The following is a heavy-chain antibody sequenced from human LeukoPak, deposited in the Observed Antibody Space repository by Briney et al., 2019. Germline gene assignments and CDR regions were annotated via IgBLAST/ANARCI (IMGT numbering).Heavy chain of an antibody. CDR3: ARDRVRYSYGGTYYYYGMDV. CDR2: IGTAGDT. J-gene: IGHJ6*02. CDR1: GFTFSSYD. V-gene: IGHV3-13*01. D-gene: IGHD5-18*01. Sequence: PGGSLRLSCAASGFTFSSYDMHWVRQATGKGLEWVSAIGTAGDTYYPGSVKGRFTISRENAKNSLYLQMNSLRAGDTAVYYCARDRVRYSYGGTYYYYGMDVWGQGTTVTVSS.